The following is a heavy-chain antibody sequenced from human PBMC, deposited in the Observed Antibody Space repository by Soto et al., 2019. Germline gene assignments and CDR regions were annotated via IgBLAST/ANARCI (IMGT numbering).Heavy chain of an antibody. CDR2: ISRTGGAA. J-gene: IGHJ4*02. V-gene: IGHV3-23*01. Sequence: EVQLLESGGGLVQPGGSLRLSCAASGFTFSNFAMFWVRQAPGKGLEWVSSISRTGGAAHYADSVNGRFTISRDNTKNTLFLQMDSLRAEDTAVYYCAKAYDDIWGIYPRELDYWGQGTLVTVSS. D-gene: IGHD3-16*02. CDR3: AKAYDDIWGIYPRELDY. CDR1: GFTFSNFA.